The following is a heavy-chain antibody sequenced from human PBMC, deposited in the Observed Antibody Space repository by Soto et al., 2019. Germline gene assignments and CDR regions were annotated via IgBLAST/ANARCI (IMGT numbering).Heavy chain of an antibody. CDR3: AKEGGPGRTGVATRYLYDC. Sequence: QVQLVESGGGVVQPGGSLRLSCAASGFAFSTYGMHWVRQAPGKGLEWLAVISYDGSIDYYADSVKGRFTISRDNPKNTLYLQMASLGPDDTAMYFCAKEGGPGRTGVATRYLYDCCGQGTLVTVSS. D-gene: IGHD5-12*01. CDR1: GFAFSTYG. J-gene: IGHJ4*02. CDR2: ISYDGSID. V-gene: IGHV3-30*18.